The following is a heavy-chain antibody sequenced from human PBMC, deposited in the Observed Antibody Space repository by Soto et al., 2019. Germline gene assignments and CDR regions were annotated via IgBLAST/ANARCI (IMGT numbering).Heavy chain of an antibody. J-gene: IGHJ6*02. Sequence: QVQLQQWGAGLLKPSETLSLTCAVYGGSFSGYYWSWIRQPPGKGLEWIGEINHSGSTNYNPSLKSRVTLSVDTSKNLFSLKLSSVTAADTAVYYCARTRIVSGYYFYYYGMDVWGQGTTVTVSS. D-gene: IGHD2-15*01. CDR1: GGSFSGYY. CDR3: ARTRIVSGYYFYYYGMDV. CDR2: INHSGST. V-gene: IGHV4-34*01.